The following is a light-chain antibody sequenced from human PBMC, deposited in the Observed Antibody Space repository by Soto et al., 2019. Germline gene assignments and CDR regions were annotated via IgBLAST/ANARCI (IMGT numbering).Light chain of an antibody. Sequence: FMLTQPHSVSESTGKTVTISCTRSSGSIANNYVQWYQQRPGSAPTAVIHEDDQRPSGVPDRFSGSIDRSSNSASLTISGLKTEDEADYYCQSYDSTNQGVFGGGTKLTVL. V-gene: IGLV6-57*03. CDR2: EDD. J-gene: IGLJ2*01. CDR3: QSYDSTNQGV. CDR1: SGSIANNY.